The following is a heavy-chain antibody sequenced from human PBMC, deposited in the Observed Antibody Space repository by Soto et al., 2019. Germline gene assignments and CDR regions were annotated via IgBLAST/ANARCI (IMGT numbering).Heavy chain of an antibody. V-gene: IGHV3-30-3*01. CDR2: ISYDGSNK. CDR1: GFTFSDYA. CDR3: ARERSRSSSPDCEY. Sequence: QVQLVESGGGVVQPGRSLRLSCAASGFTFSDYALHWVRQAPGKGLEWVAVISYDGSNKYYADSVKGRFTVSRDNSKNTLYLQMNSLRAEDTAVYYCARERSRSSSPDCEYWGQGTLVTVSS. D-gene: IGHD6-6*01. J-gene: IGHJ4*02.